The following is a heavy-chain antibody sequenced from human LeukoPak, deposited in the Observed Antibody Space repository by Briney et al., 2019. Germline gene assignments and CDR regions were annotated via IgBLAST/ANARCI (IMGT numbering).Heavy chain of an antibody. J-gene: IGHJ4*02. CDR3: AVHYYDSSGYFPFDY. CDR2: IYHSGST. CDR1: GGSISSSNW. Sequence: SGTLSLTCAVSGGSISSSNWWSWVRQPPGKGLEWIGEIYHSGSTNYNPSLKSRVTISVDKSKNQFSLQLNSVTPEDTAVYYCAVHYYDSSGYFPFDYWGQGTLVTVSS. D-gene: IGHD3-22*01. V-gene: IGHV4-4*02.